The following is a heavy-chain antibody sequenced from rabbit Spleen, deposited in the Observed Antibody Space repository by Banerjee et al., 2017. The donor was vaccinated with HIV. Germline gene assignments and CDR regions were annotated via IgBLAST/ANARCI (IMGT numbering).Heavy chain of an antibody. V-gene: IGHV1S40*01. Sequence: QSLEESGGDLVKPGASLTLTCTAAGFSFSNNYYMCWVRQAPGKGLEWIACIYGGDGSSTAYATWAKGRFTISKTSSTTVTLQMTSLTAADTATYFCASSGGGYGYNLWGQGTLVTVS. CDR2: IYGGDGSST. CDR1: GFSFSNNYY. J-gene: IGHJ4*01. CDR3: ASSGGGYGYNL. D-gene: IGHD1-1*01.